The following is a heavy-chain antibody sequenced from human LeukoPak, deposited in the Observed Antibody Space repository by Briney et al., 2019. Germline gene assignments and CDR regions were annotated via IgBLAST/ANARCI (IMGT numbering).Heavy chain of an antibody. Sequence: GGSLRLSCAASGFTFSGYDMHWVRQATGKGLEWVSAIGTAGDTYYPGSVKGRFTISRENAKNSLYLQMNSLRAEDTAVYYCARVDPVSHPDAFDIWGQGTMVTVSS. V-gene: IGHV3-13*01. CDR2: IGTAGDT. CDR3: ARVDPVSHPDAFDI. J-gene: IGHJ3*02. D-gene: IGHD2-2*03. CDR1: GFTFSGYD.